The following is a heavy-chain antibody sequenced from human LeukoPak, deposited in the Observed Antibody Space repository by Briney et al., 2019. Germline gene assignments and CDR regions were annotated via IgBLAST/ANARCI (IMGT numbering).Heavy chain of an antibody. Sequence: ASVKVSFKPSGYTFTTYAVTWVRQAPGQGLEWMGGISSYNGNIIYAQKLQGRVTMTTDTSTSTANMELRRLRSDDTAVYCCGREGFNHKYDYWGEGTLVTVSS. CDR1: GYTFTTYA. J-gene: IGHJ4*02. V-gene: IGHV1-18*01. D-gene: IGHD2-15*01. CDR3: GREGFNHKYDY. CDR2: ISSYNGNI.